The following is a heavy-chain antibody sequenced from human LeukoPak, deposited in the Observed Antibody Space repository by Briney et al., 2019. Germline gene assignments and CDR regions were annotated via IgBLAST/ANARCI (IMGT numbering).Heavy chain of an antibody. CDR3: ARDWMYSAFTFYYYYGMDV. CDR1: GYTSTSYG. V-gene: IGHV1-18*01. D-gene: IGHD3-16*01. CDR2: ISAYNGNT. Sequence: ASVKVSCKASGYTSTSYGISWVRQAPGQGLEWMGWISAYNGNTNYAQKLQGRVTMTTDTSTSTAYMELRSLRSDDTAVYYCARDWMYSAFTFYYYYGMDVWGQGTTVTVSS. J-gene: IGHJ6*02.